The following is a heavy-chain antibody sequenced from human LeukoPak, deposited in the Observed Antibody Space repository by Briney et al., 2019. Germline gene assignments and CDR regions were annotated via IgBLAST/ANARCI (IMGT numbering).Heavy chain of an antibody. D-gene: IGHD2-15*01. CDR1: GFTFSSYA. V-gene: IGHV3-23*01. CDR2: ISGSGGST. J-gene: IGHJ4*02. Sequence: QTGGSLRLSCAASGFTFSSYAMSWVRQAPGKGLEWVSAISGSGGSTYYADSVKGRFSISRDNSKNTVYLQMNSLRAEDTAVYYCAKDRRSGDSWYHFDYWGQGTLVTVSS. CDR3: AKDRRSGDSWYHFDY.